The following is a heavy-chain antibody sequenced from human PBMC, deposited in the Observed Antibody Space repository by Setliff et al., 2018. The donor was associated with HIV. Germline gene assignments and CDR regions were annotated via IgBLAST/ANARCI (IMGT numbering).Heavy chain of an antibody. J-gene: IGHJ2*01. D-gene: IGHD3-10*01. V-gene: IGHV4-28*01. Sequence: SETLSLTCAVSGYSIRSSYWWGWIRQPPGKGLEWIGYLYNSRGTYYNPSLKSRVTMSVDTSKNQFSLKVRSVTAVDTAVYYCARSALWFGKADWYVDLWGRGTPVTVSS. CDR2: LYNSRGT. CDR1: GYSIRSSYW. CDR3: ARSALWFGKADWYVDL.